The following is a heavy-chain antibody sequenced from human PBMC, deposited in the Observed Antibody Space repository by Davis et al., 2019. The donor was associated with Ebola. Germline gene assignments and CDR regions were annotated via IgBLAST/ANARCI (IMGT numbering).Heavy chain of an antibody. J-gene: IGHJ4*02. CDR2: ISAYNGDT. CDR3: ARAIWGSGADY. CDR1: GYTFTSYG. Sequence: ASVKVSCKASGYTFTSYGFTWVRQAPGHGLEWVGWISAYNGDTYYAQKLQGRVTMTTDTSTSTAYMELRSLRSDDTAVYYCARAIWGSGADYWGQGTLVTVSS. D-gene: IGHD3-16*01. V-gene: IGHV1-18*01.